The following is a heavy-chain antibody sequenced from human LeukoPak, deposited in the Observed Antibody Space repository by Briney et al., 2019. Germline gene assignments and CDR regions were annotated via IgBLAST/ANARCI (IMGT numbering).Heavy chain of an antibody. J-gene: IGHJ4*02. D-gene: IGHD3-22*01. Sequence: SETLSLTCTVSGGSISSYYWSWIRQPPGKGLEWIGYIYYSGSTNYNPSLKSRVTISVDTSKNQFSLKLSSVTAADTAVYYCARATYYYDSSGYYYIYDYWGQGTLVTVSS. CDR3: ARATYYYDSSGYYYIYDY. CDR1: GGSISSYY. V-gene: IGHV4-59*01. CDR2: IYYSGST.